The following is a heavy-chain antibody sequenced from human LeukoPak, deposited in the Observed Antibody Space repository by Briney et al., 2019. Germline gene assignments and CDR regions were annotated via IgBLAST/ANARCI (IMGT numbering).Heavy chain of an antibody. J-gene: IGHJ4*02. V-gene: IGHV3-21*04. Sequence: GGSLRLSCAASGFTFSSYSMNWVRQAPGKGLEWVSSISSSSSYIYYADSVKGRFTISRDNSKNTLYLQMNSLRAEDTAVYYCAKGYDFWSGVPFDYWGQGTLVTVSS. CDR2: ISSSSSYI. CDR3: AKGYDFWSGVPFDY. D-gene: IGHD3-3*01. CDR1: GFTFSSYS.